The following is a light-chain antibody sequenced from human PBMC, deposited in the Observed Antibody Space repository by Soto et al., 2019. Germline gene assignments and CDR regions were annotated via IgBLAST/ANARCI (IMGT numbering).Light chain of an antibody. CDR2: GGS. V-gene: IGKV3-20*01. J-gene: IGKJ1*01. Sequence: DIVLTQSACTLSLSPGERATLSWRASQSVSSNHLAWYQQKPGQAPRLLIYGGSSRATGIPVRSSGSGSETDSTLTITRLEPEDFAVYYCQQYSSSRTFGQGTKVDIK. CDR1: QSVSSNH. CDR3: QQYSSSRT.